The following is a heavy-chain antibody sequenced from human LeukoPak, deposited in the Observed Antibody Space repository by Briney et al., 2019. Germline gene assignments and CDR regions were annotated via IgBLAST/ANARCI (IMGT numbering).Heavy chain of an antibody. CDR1: GGSISSGDFC. D-gene: IGHD4-23*01. CDR3: ARGSVKGGNTKDNWFDP. CDR2: IYNSGST. V-gene: IGHV4-30-4*01. Sequence: SETLSLTCTVSGGSISSGDFCWSWIRQPPGKGLEWIGNIYNSGSTYYSPSLKSRVTISVDTSKNQFSLKLSSVTAADTAVYYCARGSVKGGNTKDNWFDPWGQGTLVTVSS. J-gene: IGHJ5*02.